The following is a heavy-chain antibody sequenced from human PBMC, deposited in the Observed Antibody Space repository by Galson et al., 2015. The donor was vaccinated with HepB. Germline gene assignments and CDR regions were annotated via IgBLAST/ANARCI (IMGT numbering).Heavy chain of an antibody. CDR1: GFTFSSYA. J-gene: IGHJ6*02. V-gene: IGHV3-23*01. CDR3: AKELQVGLQRFYYYYGMDV. D-gene: IGHD5-24*01. CDR2: ISGSGGST. Sequence: SLRLSCAASGFTFSSYAMSWVRQAPGKGLEWVSAISGSGGSTYYADSVKGRFTISRDNSKNTLYLQMNSLRAEDTAVYYCAKELQVGLQRFYYYYGMDVWGQGTTVTVSS.